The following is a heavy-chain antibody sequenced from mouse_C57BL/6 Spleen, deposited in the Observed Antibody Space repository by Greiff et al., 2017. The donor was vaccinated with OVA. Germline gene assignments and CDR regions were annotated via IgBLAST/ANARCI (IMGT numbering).Heavy chain of an antibody. CDR1: GYTFTSYW. V-gene: IGHV1-69*01. J-gene: IGHJ2*01. Sequence: QVQLQQPGAELVMPGASVKLSCKASGYTFTSYWMHWVKQRPGQGLEWIGEIDPSDSYTNYNQKFKGKSTLTVDKSSSTAYMQLSSLTSEDSAVYYCARGRDYGLFDYWGQGTTLTVSS. CDR2: IDPSDSYT. D-gene: IGHD1-1*02. CDR3: ARGRDYGLFDY.